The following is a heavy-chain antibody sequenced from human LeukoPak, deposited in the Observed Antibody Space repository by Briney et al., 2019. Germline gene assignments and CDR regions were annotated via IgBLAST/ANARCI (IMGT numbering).Heavy chain of an antibody. CDR2: ISYDGSNK. Sequence: GGSLRLSCAASGFTFSSYAMHWVRQAPGKGREGVAVISYDGSNKYYADSVKGRFTISRDNSKNTLYLQMNSLRAEDTAVYYCARDRYPFRSESWFDPGGQGTLVTVSA. V-gene: IGHV3-30-3*01. D-gene: IGHD1-26*01. J-gene: IGHJ5*02. CDR3: ARDRYPFRSESWFDP. CDR1: GFTFSSYA.